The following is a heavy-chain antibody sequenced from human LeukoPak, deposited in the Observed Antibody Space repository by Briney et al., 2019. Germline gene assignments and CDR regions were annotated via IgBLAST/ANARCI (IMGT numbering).Heavy chain of an antibody. D-gene: IGHD6-13*01. CDR2: IYYTGST. V-gene: IGHV4-59*01. CDR3: ARGAWYAGY. CDR1: GGSINNYY. Sequence: PSETLSLTCTVSGGSINNYYWTWIRQPPGKGLEWIGYIYYTGSTNCSPSLKRRVTISLDTSKNQSSLRLSSVTAADTAMYFCARGAWYAGYWGQGTLVTVSS. J-gene: IGHJ4*02.